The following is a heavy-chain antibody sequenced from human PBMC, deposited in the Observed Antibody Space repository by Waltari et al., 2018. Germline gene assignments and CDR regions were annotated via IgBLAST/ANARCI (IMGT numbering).Heavy chain of an antibody. Sequence: QLQLQESGPGLVKPSETLSLTCTVPGGSISSRSYYWGWIRQPPGKGLEWIGSIYYSGSTYYNPSLKSRVTISVDTSKNQFSLKLSSVTAADTAVYYCARQTWIQLWLYAFDIWGQGTMVTVSS. CDR2: IYYSGST. J-gene: IGHJ3*02. V-gene: IGHV4-39*01. CDR3: ARQTWIQLWLYAFDI. D-gene: IGHD5-18*01. CDR1: GGSISSRSYY.